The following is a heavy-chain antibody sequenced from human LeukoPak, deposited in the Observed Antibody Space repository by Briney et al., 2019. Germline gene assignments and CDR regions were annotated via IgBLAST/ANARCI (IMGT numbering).Heavy chain of an antibody. CDR3: AKDEYSSTLLGY. J-gene: IGHJ3*01. CDR2: ISGSGGST. CDR1: GFTFSSYA. D-gene: IGHD6-6*01. Sequence: PGGSLRLPCAASGFTFSSYAMSWVRQAPGKGLEWVSAISGSGGSTYYAVSVKGRFTISRDNSKNTLYLQMNSLRAEDTAVYYCAKDEYSSTLLGYWGQGTMVTVSS. V-gene: IGHV3-23*01.